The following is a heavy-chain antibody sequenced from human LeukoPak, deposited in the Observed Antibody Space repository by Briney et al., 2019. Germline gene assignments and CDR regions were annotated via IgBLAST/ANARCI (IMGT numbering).Heavy chain of an antibody. D-gene: IGHD4-23*01. V-gene: IGHV1-69*05. CDR3: ARGVTPYYYMDV. Sequence: SVKVSCKASGGTFSSYAISWVRQAPGQGLEWMGGIIPIFGTANYAQEFQGRVTITTDESTSTAYMELSSLRSEDTAVYYCARGVTPYYYMDVWGKGTTVTVSS. J-gene: IGHJ6*03. CDR2: IIPIFGTA. CDR1: GGTFSSYA.